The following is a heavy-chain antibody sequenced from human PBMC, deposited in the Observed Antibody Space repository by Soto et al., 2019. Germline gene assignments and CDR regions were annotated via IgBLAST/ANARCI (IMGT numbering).Heavy chain of an antibody. CDR2: ISSTTNYI. CDR3: ARESEDLTSNFDY. J-gene: IGHJ4*02. Sequence: GGSLRLSCTVSGFTYTRYSMNWVRQAPGKGLEWVSSISSTTNYIYYGDSIKGRFTSSRDNAKNSLYLEMNSLRAEDTAVYYCARESEDLTSNFDYWGQGTLVTVSS. CDR1: GFTYTRYS. V-gene: IGHV3-21*06.